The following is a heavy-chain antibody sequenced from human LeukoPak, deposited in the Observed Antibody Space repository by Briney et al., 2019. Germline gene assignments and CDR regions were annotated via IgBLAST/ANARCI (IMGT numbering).Heavy chain of an antibody. CDR3: APLGGYGGSSGGNSGY. Sequence: GGSLSLSCAASGFTFSSYSMNWVRQAPGKGLEWVSSISSSSSYIYYADSVKGRFTISRDNAKNSLYLQMNSLSAEDTAVYYCAPLGGYGGSSGGNSGYWGQGTLVTVSS. D-gene: IGHD4-23*01. CDR2: ISSSSSYI. V-gene: IGHV3-21*01. J-gene: IGHJ4*02. CDR1: GFTFSSYS.